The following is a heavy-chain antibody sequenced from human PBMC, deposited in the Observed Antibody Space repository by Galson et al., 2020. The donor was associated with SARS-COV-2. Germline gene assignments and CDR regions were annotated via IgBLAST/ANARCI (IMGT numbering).Heavy chain of an antibody. V-gene: IGHV4-38-2*01. CDR3: ARGNEFRPDGAFRN. D-gene: IGHD2-8*02. J-gene: IGHJ4*02. CDR2: IYHSGNT. CDR1: GYSISSGYH. Sequence: SETLSLTCAVSGYSISSGYHWGWIRQPPGKGLECIGSIYHSGNTYYNPSLESRVTISVDTSKNQFSLKLRSVTAADTAVYYCARGNEFRPDGAFRNWGQGSLVTASS.